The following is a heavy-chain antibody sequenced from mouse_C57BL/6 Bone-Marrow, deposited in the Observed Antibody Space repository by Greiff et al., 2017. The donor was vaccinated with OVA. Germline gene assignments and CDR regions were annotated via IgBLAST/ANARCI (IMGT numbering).Heavy chain of an antibody. Sequence: QVQLKESGPGLVQPSQSLSITCTVSGFSLTSYGVHWVRQSPGKGLEWLGVIWRGGSTDYNAAFISRLSISKDNSKSQVFFKMNSLQADDTAIYYCAREWDLYAMDDWGQGTSVTVST. J-gene: IGHJ4*01. CDR1: GFSLTSYG. D-gene: IGHD4-1*01. V-gene: IGHV2-2*01. CDR2: IWRGGST. CDR3: AREWDLYAMDD.